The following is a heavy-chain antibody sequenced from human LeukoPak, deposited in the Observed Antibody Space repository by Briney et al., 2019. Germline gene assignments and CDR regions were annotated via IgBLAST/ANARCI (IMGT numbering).Heavy chain of an antibody. CDR3: ARAGRYCSGGSCYSWYYYYCMDV. V-gene: IGHV1-2*02. J-gene: IGHJ6*03. Sequence: ASVKVSCKASGYTFTGYYMHWVRQAPGQGLEWMGWINPNSGGTNYAQKFQGRVTMTRDTSISTAYMELSRLRSDDTAVYYCARAGRYCSGGSCYSWYYYYCMDVWGKGTTVTVSS. CDR1: GYTFTGYY. D-gene: IGHD2-15*01. CDR2: INPNSGGT.